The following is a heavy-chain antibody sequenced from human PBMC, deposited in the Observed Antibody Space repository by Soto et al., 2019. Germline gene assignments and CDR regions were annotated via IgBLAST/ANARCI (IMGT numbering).Heavy chain of an antibody. J-gene: IGHJ4*02. D-gene: IGHD1-26*01. V-gene: IGHV1-46*03. CDR2: INPSGGST. Sequence: QVQLVQSGAEVKKPGASVKVSCKASGYTFTSYYMHWVRQAPGQGLEWMGIINPSGGSTSYAQKFQGRGTMTRDTSTSTVYMELSSLRSEDTAVYYCARGSGSYKTQYYFDYWGQGTLVTVSS. CDR1: GYTFTSYY. CDR3: ARGSGSYKTQYYFDY.